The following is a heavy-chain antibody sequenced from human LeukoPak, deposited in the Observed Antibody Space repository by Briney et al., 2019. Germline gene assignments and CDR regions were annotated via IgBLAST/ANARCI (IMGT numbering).Heavy chain of an antibody. Sequence: PSETLSLTCTVSGGSISSYYWSWIRQPPGKGLEWIGYIYFSGNTNYNPSLKSRVTISVDTSKNQFSLKLSSVTAADTAVYYCARHSYPVGATQGEYFQHWGQGTLVTVSS. CDR3: ARHSYPVGATQGEYFQH. CDR2: IYFSGNT. J-gene: IGHJ1*01. V-gene: IGHV4-59*08. D-gene: IGHD1-26*01. CDR1: GGSISSYY.